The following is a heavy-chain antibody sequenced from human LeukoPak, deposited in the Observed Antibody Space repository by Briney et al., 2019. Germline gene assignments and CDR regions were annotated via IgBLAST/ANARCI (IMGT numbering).Heavy chain of an antibody. J-gene: IGHJ4*02. CDR1: GFSFNSDW. Sequence: GGSLRLSCAASGFSFNSDWMDWVRQAPGKGLEWAANIKHDGSEKNCLDSVKGRFTISRDNAQNSLYLQMNGLRVEDSAVYYCTRRLDDWGQGTLVTVSS. CDR2: IKHDGSEK. D-gene: IGHD3-16*01. CDR3: TRRLDD. V-gene: IGHV3-7*01.